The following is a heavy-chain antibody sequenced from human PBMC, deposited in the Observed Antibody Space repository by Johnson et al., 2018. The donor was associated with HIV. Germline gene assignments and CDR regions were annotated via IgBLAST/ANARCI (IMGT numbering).Heavy chain of an antibody. CDR2: IGFDGSNK. CDR3: ARDSGQGWELLTDAFDI. CDR1: GFTFSSYV. D-gene: IGHD1-26*01. Sequence: QVQLVESGGGVVQPGRSLRLSCAASGFTFSSYVMHWVRQAPGKGLEWVAVIGFDGSNKYYADSVKGRFTISRDNSKNTLYLQMNSLRAEDTALYYCARDSGQGWELLTDAFDIWGQGTMVTVFS. V-gene: IGHV3-30*19. J-gene: IGHJ3*02.